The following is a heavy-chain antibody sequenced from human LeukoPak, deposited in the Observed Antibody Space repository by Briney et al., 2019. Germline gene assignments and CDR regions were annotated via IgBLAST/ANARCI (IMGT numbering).Heavy chain of an antibody. J-gene: IGHJ6*03. Sequence: GGSLRLSCAASGFTLSSYSMNWVRQAPGKGLEWVSSISSSSSYIYYADSVKGRFTISRDNAKNSLYLQMNSLRAEDTAVYYCARDRRFLEWSRIMDVWGKGTTVTVSS. V-gene: IGHV3-21*01. D-gene: IGHD3-3*01. CDR2: ISSSSSYI. CDR1: GFTLSSYS. CDR3: ARDRRFLEWSRIMDV.